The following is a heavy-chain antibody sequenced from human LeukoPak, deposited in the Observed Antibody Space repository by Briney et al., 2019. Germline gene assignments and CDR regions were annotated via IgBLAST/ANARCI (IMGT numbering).Heavy chain of an antibody. V-gene: IGHV3-30*04. Sequence: GGSLRLSCAASGFTFSSYAMHWVRQAPGKGLEGVAVLSYDGSSRYNTDSVKGRFTISRDNSKNTLYLQMNSLRAEDTAVFYCARAAHRGFSFDYWGQGTLVTVSS. CDR1: GFTFSSYA. D-gene: IGHD3-10*01. CDR3: ARAAHRGFSFDY. CDR2: LSYDGSSR. J-gene: IGHJ4*02.